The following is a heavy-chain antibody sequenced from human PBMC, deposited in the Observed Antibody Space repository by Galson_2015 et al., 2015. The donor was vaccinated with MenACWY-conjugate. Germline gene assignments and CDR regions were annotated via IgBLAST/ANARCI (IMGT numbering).Heavy chain of an antibody. CDR3: ARGLGVYYDSSGYASYYLDN. Sequence: ETLSLTCVVSGGSISSSNWWSWVRQPPGKGLEWIGEIYHSGSTNYNPSLNSRVTISLDKSKNQFSLNLSSVTAADTAVYYCARGLGVYYDSSGYASYYLDNWGQGTLVTVSS. J-gene: IGHJ4*02. D-gene: IGHD3-22*01. CDR1: GGSISSSNW. V-gene: IGHV4-4*02. CDR2: IYHSGST.